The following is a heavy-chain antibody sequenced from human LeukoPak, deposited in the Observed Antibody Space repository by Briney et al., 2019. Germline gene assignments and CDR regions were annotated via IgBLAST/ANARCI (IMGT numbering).Heavy chain of an antibody. D-gene: IGHD3-3*01. CDR3: ARYFDFWSGYYNSAGVYYMDV. V-gene: IGHV3-21*01. Sequence: GGSLRLSCAASGFTFSSYAMHWVRQAPGKGLEWVSSISSSSSYIYYADSVKGRFTISRDNAKNSLYLQMNSLRAEDTAVYYCARYFDFWSGYYNSAGVYYMDVWGKGTTVTVSS. J-gene: IGHJ6*03. CDR1: GFTFSSYA. CDR2: ISSSSSYI.